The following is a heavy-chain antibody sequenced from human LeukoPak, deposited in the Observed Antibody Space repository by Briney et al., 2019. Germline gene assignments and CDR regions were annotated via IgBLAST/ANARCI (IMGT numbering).Heavy chain of an antibody. V-gene: IGHV1-18*01. D-gene: IGHD1-1*01. Sequence: GASVKVSCKASGYTFTSYSMNWVRQAPGQGLEWMGWISAYNGNTNYAQKLQGRVTMTTDTSTSTAYMELRSLRSDDTAVYYCARGAPTTNYYDYYYMDVWGKGTTVTVSS. CDR2: ISAYNGNT. CDR3: ARGAPTTNYYDYYYMDV. CDR1: GYTFTSYS. J-gene: IGHJ6*03.